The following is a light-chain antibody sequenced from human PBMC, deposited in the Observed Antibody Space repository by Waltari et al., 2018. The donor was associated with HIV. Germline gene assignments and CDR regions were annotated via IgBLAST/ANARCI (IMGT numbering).Light chain of an antibody. CDR2: NDD. CDR1: DSTIGMHA. Sequence: QSVLTQSPSVSEAPGQSVTISCSGSDSTIGMHAVTWYQQFPGKPPRLLVYNDDLILSGVSDRLSASKSGTSASLAINDLQSEHESHYYCAAWDDGLNGVIFGGGTKVTVL. J-gene: IGLJ2*01. CDR3: AAWDDGLNGVI. V-gene: IGLV1-36*01.